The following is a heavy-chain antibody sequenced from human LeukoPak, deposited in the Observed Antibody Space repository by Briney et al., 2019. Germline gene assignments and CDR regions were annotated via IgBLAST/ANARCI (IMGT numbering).Heavy chain of an antibody. J-gene: IGHJ4*02. CDR3: AREGGYCTNGVYYYYFDY. D-gene: IGHD2-8*01. V-gene: IGHV1-69*05. CDR2: IIPIFGTA. CDR1: GGTFSSYA. Sequence: GASVKVSCKASGGTFSSYAISWVRQAPGQGLEWMGGIIPIFGTANYAQKFQGRVTITTDESTSTAYMELSSLRSEDTAVYYCAREGGYCTNGVYYYYFDYWGQGTLVTVSS.